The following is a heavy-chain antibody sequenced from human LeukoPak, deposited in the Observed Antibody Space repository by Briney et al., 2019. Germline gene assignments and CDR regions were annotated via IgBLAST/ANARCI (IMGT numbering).Heavy chain of an antibody. V-gene: IGHV3-30*04. Sequence: QPGRSLRRSCAASGFTFSSYAMHWVRQAPGKGLEWVAVISYDGSNKYYADCVKGRFTISRDNSKNTLYLQMNSLRAEDTAVYYCARSTMVRGVIFDYWGQGTLVTVSS. CDR2: ISYDGSNK. CDR3: ARSTMVRGVIFDY. D-gene: IGHD3-10*01. J-gene: IGHJ4*02. CDR1: GFTFSSYA.